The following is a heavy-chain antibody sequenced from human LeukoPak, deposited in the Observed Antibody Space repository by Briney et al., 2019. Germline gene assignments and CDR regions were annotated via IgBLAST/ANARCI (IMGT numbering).Heavy chain of an antibody. J-gene: IGHJ2*01. CDR2: IYYSGST. CDR3: ARLVDYGGNSGYWYFDL. V-gene: IGHV4-59*08. Sequence: SETLSLPCTVSGGSISSYYWSWIRQPPGKGLEWIGYIYYSGSTNYSPSLKSRVTISVDTSKSHFSLKLSSVTAADTAVYYCARLVDYGGNSGYWYFDLWGRGTLVTVSS. CDR1: GGSISSYY. D-gene: IGHD4-23*01.